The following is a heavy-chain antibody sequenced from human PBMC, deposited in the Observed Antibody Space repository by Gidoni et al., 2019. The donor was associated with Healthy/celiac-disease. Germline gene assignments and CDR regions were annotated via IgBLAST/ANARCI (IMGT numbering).Heavy chain of an antibody. J-gene: IGHJ6*03. CDR2: IMQDGREE. CDR3: ARLYSSGRASFYYYYYIDV. Sequence: EVQLVESGGGLVQPGGSLRLYGAASGFTFNSYWQTWVRTAPGKVLEWVANIMQDGREEYYVDSVRGRFTSSRDNAKDSLYLQMNSLRAEDTAVYYCARLYSSGRASFYYYYYIDVWGKGTTVTVSS. V-gene: IGHV3-7*01. D-gene: IGHD6-19*01. CDR1: GFTFNSYW.